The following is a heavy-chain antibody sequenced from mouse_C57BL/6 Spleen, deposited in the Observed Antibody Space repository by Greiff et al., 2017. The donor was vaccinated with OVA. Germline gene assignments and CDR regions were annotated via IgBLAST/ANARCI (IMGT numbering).Heavy chain of an antibody. CDR2: IDPETGGT. CDR1: GYTFTDYE. J-gene: IGHJ4*01. CDR3: TRSTMVTTGYYYAMDY. Sequence: QVHVKQSGAELVRPGASVTLSCKASGYTFTDYEMHWVKQTPVHGLEWIGAIDPETGGTAYNQKFKGKAILTADKSSSTAYMELRSLTSEDSAVYYCTRSTMVTTGYYYAMDYWGQGTSVTVSS. V-gene: IGHV1-15*01. D-gene: IGHD2-2*01.